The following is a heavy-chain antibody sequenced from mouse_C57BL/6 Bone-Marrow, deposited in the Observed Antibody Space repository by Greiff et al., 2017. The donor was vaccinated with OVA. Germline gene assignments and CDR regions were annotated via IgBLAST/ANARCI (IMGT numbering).Heavy chain of an antibody. V-gene: IGHV5-12*01. CDR2: ISNGGGST. CDR3: ARQRITTVVARYFDV. Sequence: EVKLVESGGGLVQPGGSLKLSCAASGFTFSDYYMYWVRQTPEKRLEWVAYISNGGGSTYYPDTVKGRFTISRDNAKNTLYLQMSRLKSEDTAMYYCARQRITTVVARYFDVWGTGTTVTVSS. CDR1: GFTFSDYY. D-gene: IGHD1-1*01. J-gene: IGHJ1*03.